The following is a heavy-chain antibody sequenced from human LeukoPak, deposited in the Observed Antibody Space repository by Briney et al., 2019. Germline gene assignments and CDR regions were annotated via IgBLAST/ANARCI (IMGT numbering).Heavy chain of an antibody. CDR3: ARLAVAGRRAHGWFDP. CDR2: INPNSGGT. D-gene: IGHD6-19*01. CDR1: GYTFTGYY. J-gene: IGHJ5*02. V-gene: IGHV1-2*02. Sequence: ASVKVSCKASGYTFTGYYMHWVRQAPGQGLEWMVCINPNSGGTNYAQKFQGRVAMTRDTSNSTAYMEQSRLRADDTAVYYCARLAVAGRRAHGWFDPWGQGTLVTVSS.